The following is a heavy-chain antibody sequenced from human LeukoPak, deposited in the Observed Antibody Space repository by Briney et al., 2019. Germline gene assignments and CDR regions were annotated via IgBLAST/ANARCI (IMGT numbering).Heavy chain of an antibody. CDR2: ISSSGSTI. CDR3: ARDIGIVGATGNWFDP. D-gene: IGHD1-26*01. J-gene: IGHJ5*02. CDR1: GFTFSSYE. V-gene: IGHV3-48*03. Sequence: GGSLRLSCAASGFTFSSYEMNWVRQAPGKGLEWVSYISSSGSTIYYADSVKGRFTISRDNAKNSLYLQTNSLRAEDTAVYYCARDIGIVGATGNWFDPWGQGTLVTVSS.